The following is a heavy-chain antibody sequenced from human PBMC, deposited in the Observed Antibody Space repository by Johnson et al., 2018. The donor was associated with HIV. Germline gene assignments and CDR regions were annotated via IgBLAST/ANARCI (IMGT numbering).Heavy chain of an antibody. J-gene: IGHJ3*02. D-gene: IGHD3-22*01. V-gene: IGHV3-66*02. Sequence: VQLVESGGGVVRPGGSLRLSCAASGFTFSHNWMSWVRQAPGTGLEWVSVIYSGGSTYYADSVQGRFTISRDNSQNTLDLQMNSLIAEDTAVYYCAKSQDRSAYDYDFDIWGQGTMVTVSS. CDR2: IYSGGST. CDR1: GFTFSHNW. CDR3: AKSQDRSAYDYDFDI.